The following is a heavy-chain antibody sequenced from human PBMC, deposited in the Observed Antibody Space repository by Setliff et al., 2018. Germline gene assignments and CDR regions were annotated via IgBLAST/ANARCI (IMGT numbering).Heavy chain of an antibody. CDR3: ARAPPSVPYGDYGPRQYFDL. V-gene: IGHV4-59*11. CDR2: VFHTGST. D-gene: IGHD4-17*01. J-gene: IGHJ2*01. Sequence: SETLSLTCSVSSGSIGSHYWNWMRQPPGKGLEWIGHVFHTGSTKYNPSLRSRVTISVDTSENYFSLRLTSVTAADTAVYYCARAPPSVPYGDYGPRQYFDLWGRGSLVIVS. CDR1: SGSIGSHY.